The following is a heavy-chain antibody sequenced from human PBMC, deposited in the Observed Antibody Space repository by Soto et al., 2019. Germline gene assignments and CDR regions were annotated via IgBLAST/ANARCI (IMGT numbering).Heavy chain of an antibody. J-gene: IGHJ4*02. D-gene: IGHD2-21*02. V-gene: IGHV3-23*05. Sequence: EVQLLESGGDLVQPGGSLRLSCAASGFAFSNCAMSWVRQAPGKGLEWVSTIKTSGDTTFYADPVKGRFTTSRDDSKNTLYLQMNSLRAEDTATYYCTKDVTGDLGADFWGQGTPVTVSS. CDR3: TKDVTGDLGADF. CDR2: IKTSGDTT. CDR1: GFAFSNCA.